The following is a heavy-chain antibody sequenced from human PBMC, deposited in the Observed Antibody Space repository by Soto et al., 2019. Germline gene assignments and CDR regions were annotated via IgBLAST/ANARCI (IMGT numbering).Heavy chain of an antibody. Sequence: GASVKVSCKASGYTFTSYGISWVRQAPGQGLEWMGGIIAYNGKANYAQKLQGRVTITADESTSTAYMELSSLRSEDTAVYYCARDPLSESSSSEYYSYLHDVPGQRTSVTVYS. V-gene: IGHV1-18*01. J-gene: IGHJ6*02. CDR2: IIAYNGKA. CDR3: ARDPLSESSSSEYYSYLHDV. CDR1: GYTFTSYG. D-gene: IGHD6-6*01.